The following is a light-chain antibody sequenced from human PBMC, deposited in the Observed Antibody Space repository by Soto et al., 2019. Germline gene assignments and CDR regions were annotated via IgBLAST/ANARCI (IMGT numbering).Light chain of an antibody. CDR1: QTIRNY. V-gene: IGKV1-39*01. J-gene: IGKJ4*01. Sequence: DIQMTQSPSSLSASVGDRITITCRASQTIRNYLNWYEQKPGRAPKLLIYTASTLQSGVPTRFRGSGSGTDFTLTISNLQPEDFATYYCQQGYSTPLTFGGGTRVEIK. CDR2: TAS. CDR3: QQGYSTPLT.